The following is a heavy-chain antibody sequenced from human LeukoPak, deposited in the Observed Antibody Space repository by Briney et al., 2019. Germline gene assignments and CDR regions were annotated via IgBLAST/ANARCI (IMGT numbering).Heavy chain of an antibody. V-gene: IGHV4-59*01. CDR3: ARNEYYYDSSGYYRPHDAFDI. J-gene: IGHJ3*02. D-gene: IGHD3-22*01. Sequence: PSETLSLTCTVSGGSISSYYWSWIRQPPGKGLEWIGYIYYSGSTNYNPSLKSRVTISVDTSKNQFSLKLSSVTAADTAVYYCARNEYYYDSSGYYRPHDAFDIWGQGTMVTVSS. CDR2: IYYSGST. CDR1: GGSISSYY.